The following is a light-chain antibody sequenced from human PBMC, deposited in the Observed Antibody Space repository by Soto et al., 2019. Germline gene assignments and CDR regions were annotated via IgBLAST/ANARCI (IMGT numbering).Light chain of an antibody. Sequence: DIQMTQSPSSLSASVGDRVTITCQSSDNISNYLNWYQQKPGKAPKVLIYDVSHLESGVPSRFSGGGSGTEFTITISSLQAEDIATYYCQQYANLPLTFGPGTKVDIK. CDR2: DVS. CDR3: QQYANLPLT. V-gene: IGKV1-33*01. CDR1: DNISNY. J-gene: IGKJ3*01.